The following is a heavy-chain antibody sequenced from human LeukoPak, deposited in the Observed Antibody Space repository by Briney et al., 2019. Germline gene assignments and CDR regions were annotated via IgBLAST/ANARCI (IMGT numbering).Heavy chain of an antibody. J-gene: IGHJ4*02. CDR2: IYYSGRT. CDR1: GGSININTYY. Sequence: PSETLSLTCTVSGGSININTYYWGWIRQPPGKGLEWIGTIYYSGRTYYNPSRKSRVTLSVDPSQNQFSLKLRSVNAADTAVYYCARDQATIILGYFDYWGQGTRV. V-gene: IGHV4-39*07. D-gene: IGHD1-26*01. CDR3: ARDQATIILGYFDY.